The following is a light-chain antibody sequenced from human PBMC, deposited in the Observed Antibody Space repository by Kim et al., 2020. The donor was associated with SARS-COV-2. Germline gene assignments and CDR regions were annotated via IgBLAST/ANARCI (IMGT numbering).Light chain of an antibody. Sequence: SCTPGQRATLSCMASQSVSSYLAWYKQNPGQAPRLLIYDASNRATGIPARFSGSGSGTDVTLTISSLEPEDFAVYYCQQRSNWPLTFGGGTKLEI. J-gene: IGKJ4*01. V-gene: IGKV3-11*01. CDR3: QQRSNWPLT. CDR2: DAS. CDR1: QSVSSY.